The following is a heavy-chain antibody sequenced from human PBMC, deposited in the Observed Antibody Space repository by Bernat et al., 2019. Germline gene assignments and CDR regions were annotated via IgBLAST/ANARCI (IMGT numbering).Heavy chain of an antibody. Sequence: EVQLVESGGGLIQPGGSLRLSCAASGFTVSSNYMSWVRQAPGKGLECVSVIYSGGSTYYADSVKGRFTISRDNSKNTLYLQMNSLRAEDTAVYYCAKDMRQQLAPFGDYGMDVWGQGTTVTVSS. CDR2: IYSGGST. CDR1: GFTVSSNY. J-gene: IGHJ6*02. CDR3: AKDMRQQLAPFGDYGMDV. V-gene: IGHV3-66*03. D-gene: IGHD6-13*01.